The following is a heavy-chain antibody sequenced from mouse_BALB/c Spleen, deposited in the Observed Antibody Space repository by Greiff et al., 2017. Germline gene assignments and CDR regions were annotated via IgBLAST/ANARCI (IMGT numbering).Heavy chain of an antibody. CDR2: ISYSGST. D-gene: IGHD2-4*01. CDR3: ARGDDYGSYAMDY. V-gene: IGHV3-2*02. CDR1: GYSITSDYA. J-gene: IGHJ4*01. Sequence: VQLKQSGPGLVKPSQSLSLTCTVTGYSITSDYAWNWIRQFPGNKLEWMGYISYSGSTSYNPSLKSRISITRDTSKNQFFLQLNSVTTEDTATYYCARGDDYGSYAMDYWGQGTSVTVSS.